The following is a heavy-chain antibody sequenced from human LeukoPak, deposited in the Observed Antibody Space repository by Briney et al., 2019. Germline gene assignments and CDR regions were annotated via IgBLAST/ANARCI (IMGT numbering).Heavy chain of an antibody. CDR1: GFTFSSYT. D-gene: IGHD2-2*01. CDR2: ISGGSTYI. Sequence: GGSLRLSCAASGFTFSSYTMNWVRQAPGKGLVWVSSISGGSTYIFYGDSVKGRFTTSRDNAKSSVFLQMNSLRDDDTGVYYCARNLPAADYWGQGTLVTVSS. J-gene: IGHJ4*02. CDR3: ARNLPAADY. V-gene: IGHV3-21*01.